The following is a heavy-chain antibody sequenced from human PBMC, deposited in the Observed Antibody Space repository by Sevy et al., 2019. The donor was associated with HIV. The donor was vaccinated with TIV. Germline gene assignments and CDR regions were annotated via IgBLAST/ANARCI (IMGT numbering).Heavy chain of an antibody. Sequence: ASVKVSCKASGYTFTSYGISWVRQAPGQGLEWMGWISAYNGNTNYAQKLQGRVTMTTDTSTSTAYMELRSLSSDDTAVYYCAGDCRGGSCGSCYSLRYYYYYGMDVWGQGTTVTVSS. CDR1: GYTFTSYG. CDR2: ISAYNGNT. D-gene: IGHD2-15*01. V-gene: IGHV1-18*01. CDR3: AGDCRGGSCGSCYSLRYYYYYGMDV. J-gene: IGHJ6*02.